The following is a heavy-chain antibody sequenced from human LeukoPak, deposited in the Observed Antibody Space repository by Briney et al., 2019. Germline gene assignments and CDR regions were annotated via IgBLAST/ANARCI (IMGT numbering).Heavy chain of an antibody. CDR3: AKGGEDVVVPAAISFWFDP. J-gene: IGHJ5*02. CDR2: ISGSGGST. Sequence: PGGSLRLSCAASGFTFSSYAMSWVRQAPGKGLEWVSAISGSGGSTYYADSVKGRFTISRDNPKNTLYLQMNSLRAEDTAVYYCAKGGEDVVVPAAISFWFDPWGQGTLVTVSS. V-gene: IGHV3-23*01. CDR1: GFTFSSYA. D-gene: IGHD2-2*02.